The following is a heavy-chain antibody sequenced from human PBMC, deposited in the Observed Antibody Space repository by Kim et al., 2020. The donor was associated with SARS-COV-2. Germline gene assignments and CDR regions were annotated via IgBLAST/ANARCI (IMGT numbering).Heavy chain of an antibody. Sequence: GGSLRLSCAASGFTFSNDWMSWVRQAPGKGLEWVGRIKSKTDGGTTDYAAPVKGRFTISRDDSKNTLYLQMNSLKTEDTAVYYCTTGLGGSYYRWWGQGTLVTVSS. D-gene: IGHD1-26*01. CDR1: GFTFSNDW. J-gene: IGHJ4*02. V-gene: IGHV3-15*01. CDR2: IKSKTDGGTT. CDR3: TTGLGGSYYRW.